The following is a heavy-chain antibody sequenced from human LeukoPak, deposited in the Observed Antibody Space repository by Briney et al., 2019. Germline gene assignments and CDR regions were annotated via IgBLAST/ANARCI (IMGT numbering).Heavy chain of an antibody. CDR2: IYYSGST. Sequence: KASETLSLTCTVSGGSISSSSYYWGWIRQPPGKGLEWIGSIYYSGSTYYNPSLKSRVTISVDTSKNQFSLKLSSVTAADTAVYYCARDSYYYDSSGYYYADYWGQGTLVTVST. CDR1: GGSISSSSYY. D-gene: IGHD3-22*01. CDR3: ARDSYYYDSSGYYYADY. J-gene: IGHJ4*02. V-gene: IGHV4-39*07.